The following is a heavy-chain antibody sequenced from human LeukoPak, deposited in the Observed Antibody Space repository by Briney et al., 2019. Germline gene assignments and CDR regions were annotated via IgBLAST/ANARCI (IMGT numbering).Heavy chain of an antibody. J-gene: IGHJ4*02. V-gene: IGHV3-23*01. CDR3: AKDRLGALLYFDS. CDR2: ISGSGGTT. CDR1: GFTFDDYG. D-gene: IGHD1-26*01. Sequence: GGSLRLSCAASGFTFDDYGMSWVRQAPGKGLEWVSAISGSGGTTYYADSVKGRFTISRDNSMNTLYLQMNSLRAEDTAVYSCAKDRLGALLYFDSWGQGTLVTVSS.